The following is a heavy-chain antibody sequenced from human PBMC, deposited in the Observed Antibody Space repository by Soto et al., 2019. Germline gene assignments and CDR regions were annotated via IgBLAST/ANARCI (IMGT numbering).Heavy chain of an antibody. CDR2: ISSGGSNT. CDR1: GFTFSSYW. Sequence: GGSLRLSCAASGFTFSSYWMHWVRQAPGKGLVWVSRISSGGSNTKYADSVKGRFIISRDNAKNSLYVEMNSLRVEDTAVYYCARKGPRAARPNHWGQGTLVTVSS. D-gene: IGHD6-6*01. J-gene: IGHJ5*02. V-gene: IGHV3-74*03. CDR3: ARKGPRAARPNH.